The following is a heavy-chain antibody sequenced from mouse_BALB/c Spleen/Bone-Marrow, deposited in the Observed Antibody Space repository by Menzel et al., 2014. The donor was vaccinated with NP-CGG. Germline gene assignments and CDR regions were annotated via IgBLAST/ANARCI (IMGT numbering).Heavy chain of an antibody. V-gene: IGHV14-3*02. CDR2: IDPANGNT. CDR3: ARWLLPYGLDY. Sequence: EVHLVESGAELVEPGASVKLSCTASGFNIKDTYMHWVKQRPEQGLEWIGRIDPANGNTKYDPKFQGKATITADTSSNSAYLQLSSLTSEDTAVYYCARWLLPYGLDYWGQGTSVTVSS. J-gene: IGHJ4*01. CDR1: GFNIKDTY. D-gene: IGHD2-3*01.